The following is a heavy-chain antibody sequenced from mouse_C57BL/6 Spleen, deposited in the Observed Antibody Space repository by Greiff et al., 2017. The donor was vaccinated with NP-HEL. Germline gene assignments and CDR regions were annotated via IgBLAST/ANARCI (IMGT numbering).Heavy chain of an antibody. V-gene: IGHV5-4*01. CDR2: ISDGGSYT. Sequence: EVKLMESGGGLVKPGGSLKLSCAASGFTFSSYAMSWVRQTPEKRLEWVATISDGGSYTYYPDNVKGRFTISRDNAKNNLYLQMSHLKSEDTAMYYCARDDYYGSSTPHWYFDVWGTGTTVTVSS. D-gene: IGHD1-1*01. J-gene: IGHJ1*03. CDR1: GFTFSSYA. CDR3: ARDDYYGSSTPHWYFDV.